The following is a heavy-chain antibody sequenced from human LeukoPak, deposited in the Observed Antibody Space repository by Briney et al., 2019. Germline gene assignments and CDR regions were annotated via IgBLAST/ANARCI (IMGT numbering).Heavy chain of an antibody. D-gene: IGHD5-18*01. J-gene: IGHJ4*02. V-gene: IGHV4-31*03. CDR2: IYYSGST. CDR3: ARAGGVDTAMDANFDY. Sequence: SQTLSLTCTVSGGSISSGGYYWSWIRQHPGKGLEWIGYIYYSGSTYYNPSLKSRVTISVDTSKNQFSLKLSSVTAADTAMYYCARAGGVDTAMDANFDYWGQGTLVTDSS. CDR1: GGSISSGGYY.